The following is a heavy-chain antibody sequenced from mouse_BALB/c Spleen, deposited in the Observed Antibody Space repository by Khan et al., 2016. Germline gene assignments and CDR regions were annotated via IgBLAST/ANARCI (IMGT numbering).Heavy chain of an antibody. Sequence: EVELVESGGGLVQPKGSLKLSCAASGFTFNTYAMHWVCQAPGKGLEWVARIRSKSNNYATYYADSVKDRFTISRDDSQSMLYLQMNNLKTEDTAMYYCVRERYGNYYAMYYWGQGTSVTVSS. V-gene: IGHV10-3*03. CDR1: GFTFNTYA. D-gene: IGHD2-10*02. J-gene: IGHJ4*01. CDR3: VRERYGNYYAMYY. CDR2: IRSKSNNYAT.